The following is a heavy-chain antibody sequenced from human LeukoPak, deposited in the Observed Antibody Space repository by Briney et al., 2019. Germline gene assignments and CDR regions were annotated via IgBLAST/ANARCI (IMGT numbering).Heavy chain of an antibody. CDR1: GGSVSSGTYY. J-gene: IGHJ5*02. V-gene: IGHV4-61*01. Sequence: HPSETLSLTCTVSGGSVSSGTYYWNWIRQPPGKGLEWIGYISYSGATKYSPSLKSRVTISVDTSKNQFSLKLTSVTAADTAVYYCARNVSRGFDPWGQGTLVTVSS. D-gene: IGHD3-10*01. CDR3: ARNVSRGFDP. CDR2: ISYSGAT.